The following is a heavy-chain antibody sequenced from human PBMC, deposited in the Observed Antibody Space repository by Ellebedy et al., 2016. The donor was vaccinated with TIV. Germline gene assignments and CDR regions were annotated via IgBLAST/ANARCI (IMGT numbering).Heavy chain of an antibody. Sequence: ASVKVSCKASGYTFTSSGVTWVRQAPGQGLEWMGWISAYSGNTKYSQKLQGRVILTTDTSMTTAYLELRSLRSDDTAVYYCARVGPFYDDTSGYMHYWGQGTLVTVSS. D-gene: IGHD3-22*01. CDR1: GYTFTSSG. CDR3: ARVGPFYDDTSGYMHY. J-gene: IGHJ4*02. V-gene: IGHV1-18*04. CDR2: ISAYSGNT.